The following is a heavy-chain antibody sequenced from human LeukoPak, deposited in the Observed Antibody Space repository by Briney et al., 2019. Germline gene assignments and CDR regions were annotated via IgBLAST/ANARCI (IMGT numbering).Heavy chain of an antibody. V-gene: IGHV7-4-1*02. CDR2: IDTTTGNP. CDR3: VRGTPTPGMDY. Sequence: GASVKVSCMASGYPFSAHFLNWVRQAPGQGLEWMGNIDTTTGNPRYAQDFTGRFVFSLDTSVSTAYLQITSLKADDTAAYYCVRGTPTPGMDYWGQGTQVTVSS. CDR1: GYPFSAHF. D-gene: IGHD3-10*01. J-gene: IGHJ4*02.